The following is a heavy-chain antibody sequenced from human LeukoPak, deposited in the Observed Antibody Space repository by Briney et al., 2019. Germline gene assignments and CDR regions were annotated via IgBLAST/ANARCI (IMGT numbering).Heavy chain of an antibody. J-gene: IGHJ4*02. V-gene: IGHV3-7*01. CDR2: IKQDGSEK. D-gene: IGHD3-22*01. CDR3: ARLYYYDSSGYLYYFDY. Sequence: PGGSLRLSCAASGFTFSSYWMSWVRQAPGKGLEWVANIKQDGSEKYYVDSVKGRFTISRDNAKNSLYLQMNSLRAEDTAVYYCARLYYYDSSGYLYYFDYWGQGTLVTVSS. CDR1: GFTFSSYW.